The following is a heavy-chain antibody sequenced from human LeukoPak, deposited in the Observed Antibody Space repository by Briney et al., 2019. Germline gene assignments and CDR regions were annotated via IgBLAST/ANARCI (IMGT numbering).Heavy chain of an antibody. Sequence: GGSLRLSCAASGFTFSSYAMSWVRQARGKGVEWVSTISGSGGSTYYADSVKGPFTISRDNSKNTLYLQMNSLRAEDTAVYYCAKATVTTKGLYYFDYWGQGTLVTVSS. CDR2: ISGSGGST. CDR1: GFTFSSYA. CDR3: AKATVTTKGLYYFDY. J-gene: IGHJ4*02. V-gene: IGHV3-23*01. D-gene: IGHD4-17*01.